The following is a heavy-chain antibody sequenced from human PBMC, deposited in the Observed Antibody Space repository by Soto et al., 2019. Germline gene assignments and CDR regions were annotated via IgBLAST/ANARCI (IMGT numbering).Heavy chain of an antibody. J-gene: IGHJ6*03. V-gene: IGHV3-23*01. Sequence: GGSLRLSCAASGFTFSSYAMSWVRQAPGKGLEWVSAISGSGGSTYYADSVKGRFTISRDNSKNTLYLQMNSLRAEDTAVYYCAKEGELRFLEWHRQCMDVWGKGTTVTVSS. CDR1: GFTFSSYA. CDR2: ISGSGGST. D-gene: IGHD3-3*01. CDR3: AKEGELRFLEWHRQCMDV.